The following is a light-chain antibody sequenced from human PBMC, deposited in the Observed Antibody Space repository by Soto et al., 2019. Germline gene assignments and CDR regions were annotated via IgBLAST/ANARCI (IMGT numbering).Light chain of an antibody. Sequence: QSALTQPASVSGSPGQSITISCTGTSSDVGGYNYVSWYQQHPGKAPKLMIYEVSNRPSGVSSRFSGSKSGNTASLTISGLQAEDEAHYFCSSYSSANTVIFGGGTKLTVL. CDR2: EVS. CDR3: SSYSSANTVI. J-gene: IGLJ2*01. CDR1: SSDVGGYNY. V-gene: IGLV2-14*01.